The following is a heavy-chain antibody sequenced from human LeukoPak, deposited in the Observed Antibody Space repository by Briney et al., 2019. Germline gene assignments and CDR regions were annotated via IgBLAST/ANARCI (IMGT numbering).Heavy chain of an antibody. D-gene: IGHD3-22*01. J-gene: IGHJ4*02. Sequence: KTSETLSLTCAVSGGSISSGGYSWSWIRQPPGKGLEWIGYIYHSGSTYYNPSLKSRVTISVDRSKNQFSLKLSSVTAADTAVYYCARSRTYYYDSSGYPLETDYWGQGTLVTVSS. V-gene: IGHV4-30-2*01. CDR2: IYHSGST. CDR3: ARSRTYYYDSSGYPLETDY. CDR1: GGSISSGGYS.